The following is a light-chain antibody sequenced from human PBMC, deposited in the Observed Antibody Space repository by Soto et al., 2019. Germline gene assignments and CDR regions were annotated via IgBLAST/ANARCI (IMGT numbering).Light chain of an antibody. Sequence: DIELTQSPPSLAASVGDRVTITCRASQNINNYLIWYQQKPGKAPQLLIYGASILQSGVPSRFSGSASGTDFTFTIGSLQPEDFATYYCQESYSVPGTFGQGTKVEI. V-gene: IGKV1-39*01. CDR1: QNINNY. J-gene: IGKJ1*01. CDR3: QESYSVPGT. CDR2: GAS.